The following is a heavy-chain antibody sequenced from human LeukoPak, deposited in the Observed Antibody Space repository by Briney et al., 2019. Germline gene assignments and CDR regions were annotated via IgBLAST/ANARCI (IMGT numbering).Heavy chain of an antibody. D-gene: IGHD3-10*02. CDR2: IIGSGGSA. CDR3: AELGITMIGGV. V-gene: IGHV3-23*01. J-gene: IGHJ6*04. Sequence: GGSLRLSCAASGFTFSNYAMSWVRQVPGKGLEWVSTIIGSGGSAYYADSVKGRFTISRDNAKNSLYLQMNSLRAEDTAVYYCAELGITMIGGVWGKGTTVTISS. CDR1: GFTFSNYA.